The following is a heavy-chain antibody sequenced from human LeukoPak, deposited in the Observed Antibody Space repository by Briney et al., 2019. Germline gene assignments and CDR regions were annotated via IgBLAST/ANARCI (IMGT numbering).Heavy chain of an antibody. CDR3: ARVPSRRLAVLSPYNWFDP. V-gene: IGHV1-18*01. D-gene: IGHD4/OR15-4a*01. Sequence: ASVKVSCKASGYTFTSYGISWVRQAPGQGLEWMGWISAYNGNTNYAQKLQGRVTMTTDTSTSTAYMELRSLRSEDTAVYYCARVPSRRLAVLSPYNWFDPWGQGTLVTVSS. CDR1: GYTFTSYG. CDR2: ISAYNGNT. J-gene: IGHJ5*02.